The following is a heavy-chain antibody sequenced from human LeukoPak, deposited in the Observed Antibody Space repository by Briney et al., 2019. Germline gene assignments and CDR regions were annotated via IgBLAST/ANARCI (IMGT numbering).Heavy chain of an antibody. V-gene: IGHV3-30*18. CDR2: ISFDGGEK. CDR3: AKGGGNGQFAS. CDR1: GFVFSRSG. D-gene: IGHD2-8*01. J-gene: IGHJ1*01. Sequence: GGSLRLSCAGSGFVFSRSGMHWARQAPGKWLEWVALISFDGGEKHYADSVKGRFSISRDNSKSTLYLQMNSLRNEDTAVYFCAKGGGNGQFASWGQGTLVTVSS.